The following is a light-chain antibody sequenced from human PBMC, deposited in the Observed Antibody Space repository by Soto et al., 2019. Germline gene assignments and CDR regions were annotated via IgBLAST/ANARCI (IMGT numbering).Light chain of an antibody. CDR3: QSYDNTLSGYV. CDR2: INS. CDR1: TSNIGAGYD. Sequence: QSVLTQPPSVSGAPGHRVTISCTGSTSNIGAGYDVHWYQQFPGTAPKLLIYINSNRPSGVPDRFSGSKSGTSASLAITGLQAEDEADYYCQSYDNTLSGYVFGTGTKLTVL. V-gene: IGLV1-40*01. J-gene: IGLJ1*01.